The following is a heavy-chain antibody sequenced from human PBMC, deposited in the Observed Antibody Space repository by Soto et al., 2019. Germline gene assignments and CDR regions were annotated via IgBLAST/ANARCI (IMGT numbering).Heavy chain of an antibody. J-gene: IGHJ4*02. CDR3: AREVITMVRGVDQTVDY. V-gene: IGHV4-61*01. Sequence: SETLSLTCTVSGGSVSSGSYYWSWIRQPPGKGLEWIGYIYYSGSTNYNPSLKSRVTISVDTSKNQFSLKLSSVTAADTAVYYCAREVITMVRGVDQTVDYWGQGTLVTVSS. D-gene: IGHD3-10*01. CDR1: GGSVSSGSYY. CDR2: IYYSGST.